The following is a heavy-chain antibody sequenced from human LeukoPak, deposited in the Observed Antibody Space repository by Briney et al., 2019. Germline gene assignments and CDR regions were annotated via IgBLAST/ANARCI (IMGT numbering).Heavy chain of an antibody. V-gene: IGHV4-39*01. Sequence: SETLSLTCTVSGGSISSSSHYWGWIRQPPGKGLEWIGSIYYSGYTYYNPSLKSRVTISVDTSKNQFSLKLSSVTAAGTAVYYCATHYYDSSGYYPWYFDYWGQGTLVTVSS. D-gene: IGHD3-22*01. J-gene: IGHJ4*02. CDR1: GGSISSSSHY. CDR3: ATHYYDSSGYYPWYFDY. CDR2: IYYSGYT.